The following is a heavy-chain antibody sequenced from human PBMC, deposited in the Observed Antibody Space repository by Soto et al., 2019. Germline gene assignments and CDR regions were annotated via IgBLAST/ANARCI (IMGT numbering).Heavy chain of an antibody. CDR1: GGTFSSYA. J-gene: IGHJ4*02. CDR2: IIPIFGTA. CDR3: ARDPGGSYSYYFDY. D-gene: IGHD1-26*01. Sequence: QVQLVQSGAEVKKPGSSVKVSCKASGGTFSSYAISWVRQAPGQGLEWMGGIIPIFGTANYAQKFQGRVTITADESTSTDYMELSSLRSEDTAVYYCARDPGGSYSYYFDYWGQGTLVTVSS. V-gene: IGHV1-69*01.